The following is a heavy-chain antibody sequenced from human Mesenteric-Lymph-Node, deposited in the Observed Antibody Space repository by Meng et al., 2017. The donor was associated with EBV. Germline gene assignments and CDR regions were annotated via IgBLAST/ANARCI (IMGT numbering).Heavy chain of an antibody. CDR2: IIPIFGTP. D-gene: IGHD1-26*01. Sequence: GELGQAGAEVTKPGSSVKAPCKGSGDTFSSFATNWWRQAPGQGLELMGDIIPIFGTPNYAQKFQGRLTLTADESTSTAYMELSGLRSEDTATYYCARAPGRFSGITPRFAPWGQGTLVTVSS. J-gene: IGHJ5*02. CDR1: GDTFSSFA. V-gene: IGHV1-69*01. CDR3: ARAPGRFSGITPRFAP.